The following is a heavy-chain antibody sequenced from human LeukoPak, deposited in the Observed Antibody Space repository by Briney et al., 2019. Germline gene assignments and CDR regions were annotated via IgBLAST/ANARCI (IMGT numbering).Heavy chain of an antibody. CDR2: ISYDGSNK. V-gene: IGHV3-30*03. D-gene: IGHD2-8*01. J-gene: IGHJ4*02. CDR1: GFTFSSYG. CDR3: TSLSDAIESRGTRNY. Sequence: PGRSLRLSCAASGFTFSSYGMHWVRQAPGKGLEWVAVISYDGSNKYYADSVKGRFTISRDNSKNTLYLQMNSLRAEDTAVYYCTSLSDAIESRGTRNYWGQGTLVTVSS.